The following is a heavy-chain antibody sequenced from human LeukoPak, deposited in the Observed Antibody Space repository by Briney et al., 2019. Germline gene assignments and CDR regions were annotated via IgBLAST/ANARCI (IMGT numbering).Heavy chain of an antibody. Sequence: GGSLRLSCAASGFTFSSYGMSWVRQAPGKGLEWVSAISGSGGSTYNADSVKGRFTISRDNSKNTLYLQMNSLRAEDTAVYYCAKGTGMMWFDPWGQGTLVTVSS. D-gene: IGHD3-16*01. V-gene: IGHV3-23*01. CDR1: GFTFSSYG. CDR3: AKGTGMMWFDP. CDR2: ISGSGGST. J-gene: IGHJ5*02.